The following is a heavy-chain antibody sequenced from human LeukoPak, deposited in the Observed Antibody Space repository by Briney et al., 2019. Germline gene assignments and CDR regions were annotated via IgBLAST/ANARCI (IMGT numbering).Heavy chain of an antibody. V-gene: IGHV4-30-4*01. J-gene: IGHJ4*02. CDR3: AREGPLEGATTNYFDY. D-gene: IGHD5-12*01. CDR1: GGSISSGDYY. CDR2: IYYSGST. Sequence: SQTLPLTCTVSGGSISSGDYYWSWIRQPPGKGLEWIGYIYYSGSTYYNPSLKSRVTISVDTSKNQFSLKLSSVTAADTAVYYCAREGPLEGATTNYFDYWGQGTLVTVSS.